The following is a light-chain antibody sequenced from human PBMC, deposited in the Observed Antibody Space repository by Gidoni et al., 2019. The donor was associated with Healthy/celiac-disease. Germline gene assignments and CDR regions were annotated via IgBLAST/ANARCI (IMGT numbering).Light chain of an antibody. CDR3: SSYAGSIFYV. V-gene: IGLV2-8*01. Sequence: SALTQPPSASGSPGPSVNISCTGTSSDVGVYNYVSCYQQHPGKAPNLIIYEVSKRPSVFPDRFSGSKSGNTASLTVSGLQAEDEADYYCSSYAGSIFYVFGTGTKVTVL. CDR1: SSDVGVYNY. J-gene: IGLJ1*01. CDR2: EVS.